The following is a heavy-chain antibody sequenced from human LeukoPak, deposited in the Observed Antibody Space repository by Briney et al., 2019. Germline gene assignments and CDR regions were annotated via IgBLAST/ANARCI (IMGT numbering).Heavy chain of an antibody. CDR1: GGTFSSYA. D-gene: IGHD4-17*01. V-gene: IGHV1-69*01. CDR3: ARDRDYGDYYYYYMDV. J-gene: IGHJ6*03. CDR2: ISPIFGTA. Sequence: SVKVSCKSAGGTFSSYAISWARQAPGQGLELMGGISPIFGTAHYAQKFQGRVTITADDSTSTAYMELSSLRSEDTAVYYCARDRDYGDYYYYYMDVWGKGTTVTVSS.